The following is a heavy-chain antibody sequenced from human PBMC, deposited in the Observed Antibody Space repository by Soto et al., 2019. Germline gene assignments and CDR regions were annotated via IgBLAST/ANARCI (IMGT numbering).Heavy chain of an antibody. J-gene: IGHJ4*02. D-gene: IGHD2-8*01. CDR3: ARDLRFSSTNYFDF. CDR2: IDGSSDYT. V-gene: IGHV3-11*06. Sequence: TGGSLRLSCTASGFLFTDYYMSWIRQPPGKGLEWLAYIDGSSDYTNSADSVKGRFTISRDNAKNSVFLQMNNLRADDTAVYYFARDLRFSSTNYFDFWGRGTLVTVSS. CDR1: GFLFTDYY.